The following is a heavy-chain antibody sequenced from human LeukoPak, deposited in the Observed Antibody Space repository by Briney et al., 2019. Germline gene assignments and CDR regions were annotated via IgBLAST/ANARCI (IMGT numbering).Heavy chain of an antibody. CDR2: IYHSGST. CDR1: GGSFSGYY. CDR3: ARNFGNWNSIEDY. J-gene: IGHJ4*02. Sequence: KPSETLSLTCAVYGGSFSGYYWSWIRQPPGKGLEWIGEIYHSGSTNYNPSLKSRVTISVDKSKNQFSLKLSSVTAADTAVYYCARNFGNWNSIEDYWGQGTLVTVSS. V-gene: IGHV4-34*01. D-gene: IGHD1-7*01.